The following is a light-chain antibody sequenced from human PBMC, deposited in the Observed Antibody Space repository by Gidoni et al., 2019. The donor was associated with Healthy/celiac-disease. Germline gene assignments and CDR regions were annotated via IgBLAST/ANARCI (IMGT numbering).Light chain of an antibody. CDR2: WAS. Sequence: DIVMTQSPESLAVSLGERATINCKSSQSVLYSSNNKNYLAWYQQKPGQPPKLLIYWASTRESGVPDRFSGSGSGTDFTLTISSLQAEDVAVYYCQQYYSTPQLTFXQXTRLEIK. J-gene: IGKJ5*01. CDR1: QSVLYSSNNKNY. V-gene: IGKV4-1*01. CDR3: QQYYSTPQLT.